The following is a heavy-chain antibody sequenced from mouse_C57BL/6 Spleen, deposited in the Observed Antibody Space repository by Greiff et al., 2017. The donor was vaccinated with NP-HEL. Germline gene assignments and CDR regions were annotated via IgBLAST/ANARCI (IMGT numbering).Heavy chain of an antibody. CDR2: IDPETGGT. CDR1: GYTFTDYE. CDR3: TRWGGYDVGDY. V-gene: IGHV1-15*01. J-gene: IGHJ2*01. D-gene: IGHD2-2*01. Sequence: QVQLQQSGAELVRPGASVTLSCKASGYTFTDYEMHWVKQTPVHGLEWIGAIDPETGGTAYNQKFKGKAILTADKSSSTAYMELRSLTSEDSAVYYCTRWGGYDVGDYWGQGTTLTVSS.